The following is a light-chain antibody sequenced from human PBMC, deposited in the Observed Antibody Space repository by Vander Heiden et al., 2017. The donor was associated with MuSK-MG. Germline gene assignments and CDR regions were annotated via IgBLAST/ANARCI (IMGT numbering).Light chain of an antibody. V-gene: IGKV1-39*01. CDR1: QSISSY. Sequence: DIQMTQSPSSLSASVGDRVTITCRASQSISSYLNWYQQKPGKAPKLLIYAASSWQSGVPSRFSGSGYGTDFTLTISSRQQEDFASYYCQQNDSNPMSTFGQGTKMEIK. CDR3: QQNDSNPMST. CDR2: AAS. J-gene: IGKJ2*01.